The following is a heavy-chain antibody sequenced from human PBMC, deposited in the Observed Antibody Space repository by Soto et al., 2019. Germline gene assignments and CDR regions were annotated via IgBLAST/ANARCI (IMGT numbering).Heavy chain of an antibody. CDR2: ISYDGSSK. V-gene: IGHV3-30*18. CDR1: GFTFSGYG. Sequence: QVPLVESGGGVVQPGRSLRLACAASGFTFSGYGMHWVRQAPGKGLEWVAVISYDGSSKFYAESVRGRFTISRDNSENMLYLEMNSLRPEDTALYYCAKERVVRGVTDYWGQGTLVTVSS. CDR3: AKERVVRGVTDY. D-gene: IGHD3-10*01. J-gene: IGHJ4*02.